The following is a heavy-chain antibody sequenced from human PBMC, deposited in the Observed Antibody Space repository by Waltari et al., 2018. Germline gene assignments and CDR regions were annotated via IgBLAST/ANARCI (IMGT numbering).Heavy chain of an antibody. J-gene: IGHJ3*02. Sequence: QVQLQESGPGLVKPSQTLSLTCTVSGGSISSSSYYWSWIRQPAGKGLEWIGRIYGSGNSNYNPSFKSRVTISVDTSKNQFSLGLNSVTAADTAVYYCARACREGGAFDIWGQGTMVTVSS. CDR3: ARACREGGAFDI. D-gene: IGHD2-15*01. V-gene: IGHV4-61*02. CDR2: IYGSGNS. CDR1: GGSISSSSYY.